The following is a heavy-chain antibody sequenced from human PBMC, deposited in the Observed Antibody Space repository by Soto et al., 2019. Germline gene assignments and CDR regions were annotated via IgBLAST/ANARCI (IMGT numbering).Heavy chain of an antibody. Sequence: SVKVSCKVSGSRFSNYVISWVRQAPGHGLEWLGRIIPIFNSTKYAQNFQGRVTITADKSTSTASLELSSLRSDDTAVYYCAREGRGKKAGYNGLVSLGYWGQGTLVTV. V-gene: IGHV1-69*06. J-gene: IGHJ4*02. CDR3: AREGRGKKAGYNGLVSLGY. CDR1: GSRFSNYV. D-gene: IGHD2-2*02. CDR2: IIPIFNST.